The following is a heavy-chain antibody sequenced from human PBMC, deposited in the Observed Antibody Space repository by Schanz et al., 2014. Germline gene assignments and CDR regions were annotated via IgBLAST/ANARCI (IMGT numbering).Heavy chain of an antibody. J-gene: IGHJ6*02. V-gene: IGHV4-30-2*01. CDR2: IYYSGST. Sequence: QLQLQESGSGLVKPSQTLSLTCAVSGGSISRGFYSWNWIRQPPGRGLEWIGGIYYSGSTYYNPSPKTRVPIPIDRPKAQFSLSLNSVTAADTAVYYCAREDRYYHGLDVWGQGTTVTVS. CDR3: AREDRYYHGLDV. CDR1: GGSISRGFYS.